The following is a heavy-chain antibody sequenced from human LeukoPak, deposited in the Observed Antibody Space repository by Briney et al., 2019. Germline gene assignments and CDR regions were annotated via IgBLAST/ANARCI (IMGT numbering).Heavy chain of an antibody. Sequence: ASVKVSCKASGYTFTGYYMHWVRPAPGQGLEWMGWINPNSGGTNYAQKFQGRVTMTRDTSISTAYMELSRLRSDDTAVYYCARDFGDQNEFDYWGQGTLVTVSS. V-gene: IGHV1-2*02. CDR2: INPNSGGT. D-gene: IGHD3-16*01. CDR1: GYTFTGYY. CDR3: ARDFGDQNEFDY. J-gene: IGHJ4*02.